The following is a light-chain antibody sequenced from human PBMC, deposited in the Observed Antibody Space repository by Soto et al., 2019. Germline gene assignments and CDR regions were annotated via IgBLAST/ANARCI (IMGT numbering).Light chain of an antibody. Sequence: QSALTQPASVSGSPGQSITISCTGTSSDVGAYNRVSWYQQHSGKAPKLMIYEVSNRPSGVSNRFSGSKSGNTASLTISGLQADDEADYYCLSYTTSSSYVFGTGTKVTVL. V-gene: IGLV2-14*01. CDR2: EVS. CDR3: LSYTTSSSYV. CDR1: SSDVGAYNR. J-gene: IGLJ1*01.